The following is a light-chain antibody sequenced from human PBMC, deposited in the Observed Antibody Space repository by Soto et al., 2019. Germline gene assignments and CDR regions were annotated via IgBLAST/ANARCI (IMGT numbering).Light chain of an antibody. V-gene: IGLV1-47*02. J-gene: IGLJ2*01. CDR3: AAWDDSLRGMI. CDR1: SSNIGSNY. Sequence: QSVLTQPPSASGTPGQRVTISCSGSSSNIGSNYVFWYQQLPGAAPKLLIYSDDQRPSGVPDRFSGSKSGTSASLAISGLRSADEADYYCAAWDDSLRGMIFGGGTKLTVL. CDR2: SDD.